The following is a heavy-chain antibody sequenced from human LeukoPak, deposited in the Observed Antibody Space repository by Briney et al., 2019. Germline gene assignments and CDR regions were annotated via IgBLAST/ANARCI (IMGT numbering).Heavy chain of an antibody. J-gene: IGHJ3*02. D-gene: IGHD6-13*01. Sequence: GESLKISCKDSGYSFTSHWIAWVRQMPGRGLEWMGIIYPGDSDTRYSPSFQGQVTISADKSISTAYLQWSSLKASDTAMYYCARRAIAAAAYSAFDIWGQGTMVTASS. CDR3: ARRAIAAAAYSAFDI. CDR2: IYPGDSDT. CDR1: GYSFTSHW. V-gene: IGHV5-51*01.